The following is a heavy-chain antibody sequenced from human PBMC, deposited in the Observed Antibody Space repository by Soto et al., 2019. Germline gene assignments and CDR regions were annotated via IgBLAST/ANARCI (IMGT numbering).Heavy chain of an antibody. CDR1: GFTFSDYY. V-gene: IGHV3-11*01. CDR3: AREPGYSSGWYRVYYYYGMDV. D-gene: IGHD6-19*01. Sequence: VGSLRLSCAASGFTFSDYYMSWIRQAPGKGLEWVSYISSSGSTIYYADSVKGRFTISRDNAKNSLYLQMNSLRAEDTAVYYCAREPGYSSGWYRVYYYYGMDVWGQGTTVTVSS. CDR2: ISSSGSTI. J-gene: IGHJ6*02.